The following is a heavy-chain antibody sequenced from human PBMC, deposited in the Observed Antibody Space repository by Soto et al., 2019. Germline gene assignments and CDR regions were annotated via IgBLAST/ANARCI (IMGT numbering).Heavy chain of an antibody. CDR1: GFTFSDYG. CDR3: AKDYLRWAQP. V-gene: IGHV3-23*01. J-gene: IGHJ5*02. Sequence: LILSCAASGFTFSDYGMSWVRQAPGKGLEWVSAISGSGSTFYADSVKGRFTISRDNSKNTLFLQMNSLRAQDTAVYYCAKDYLRWAQPWDQGTLVTVSS. D-gene: IGHD1-26*01. CDR2: ISGSGST.